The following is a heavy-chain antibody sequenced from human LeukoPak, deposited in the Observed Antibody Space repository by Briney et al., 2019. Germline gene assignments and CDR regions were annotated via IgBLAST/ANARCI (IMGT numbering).Heavy chain of an antibody. D-gene: IGHD5-12*01. V-gene: IGHV4-4*07. CDR2: THTSGST. Sequence: NASETLSLTCTVSGGSISSYYWSWIRQPAGKGLEWIGRTHTSGSTNYNPSLKSRVTMSGDTSKNQFSLKLSSVTAADTAVYYCARERSGYDFLGGLGLYWGQGTLVTVSS. J-gene: IGHJ4*02. CDR1: GGSISSYY. CDR3: ARERSGYDFLGGLGLY.